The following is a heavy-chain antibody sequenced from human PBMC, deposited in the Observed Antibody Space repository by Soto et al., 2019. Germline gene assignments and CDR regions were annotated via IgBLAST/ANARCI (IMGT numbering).Heavy chain of an antibody. Sequence: SGPTLVNPTQTLTLTCTFSGFSLSSSGVGVAWIRQPPGKALEWLAVIDWNDDTRYNPSLKSRLSITKDTSKNEVVLTMTKMDPVDTGTYYCARDKRPKGSWSGYHDSWGPGTLVTVSS. J-gene: IGHJ5*01. CDR2: IDWNDDT. CDR1: GFSLSSSGVG. V-gene: IGHV2-5*01. CDR3: ARDKRPKGSWSGYHDS. D-gene: IGHD3-3*01.